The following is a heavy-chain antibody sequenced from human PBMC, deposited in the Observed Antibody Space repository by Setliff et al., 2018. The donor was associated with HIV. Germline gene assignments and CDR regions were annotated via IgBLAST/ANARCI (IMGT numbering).Heavy chain of an antibody. D-gene: IGHD5-18*01. CDR3: ASIELAAMVPVDY. J-gene: IGHJ4*02. CDR2: ISNNGGKT. V-gene: IGHV3-23*01. Sequence: GESLKISCAASGFTFSSYAMTWVRQAPGKGLEWVSSISNNGGKTYYADSEKGRSTISRDNSKNTLYLQMNSLRAADTAVYYCASIELAAMVPVDYWGQGTLVTVSS. CDR1: GFTFSSYA.